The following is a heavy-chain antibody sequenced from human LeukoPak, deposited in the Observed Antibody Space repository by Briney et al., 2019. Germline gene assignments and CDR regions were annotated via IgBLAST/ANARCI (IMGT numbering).Heavy chain of an antibody. CDR2: IIPIFGTA. D-gene: IGHD3-22*01. J-gene: IGHJ4*02. Sequence: ASVKVSRKASGGTFSSYAISWVRQAPAQGLEWMGGIIPIFGTANYAQKFQGRVTITADESTSTAYMERSSLSSEDTAVYYCARVSSYDSSGYYSHFDYGGQGPLVTVSS. CDR3: ARVSSYDSSGYYSHFDY. CDR1: GGTFSSYA. V-gene: IGHV1-69*13.